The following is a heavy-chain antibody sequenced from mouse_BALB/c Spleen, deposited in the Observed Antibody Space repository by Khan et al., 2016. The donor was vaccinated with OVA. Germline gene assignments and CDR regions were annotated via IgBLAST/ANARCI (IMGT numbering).Heavy chain of an antibody. CDR3: ARLAYYYDSEGCAY. J-gene: IGHJ3*01. CDR1: GFTFSTYG. Sequence: EVQLVESGGDVVKPGGSLKLSCAASGFTFSTYGMSWVRQTPDKRLEWVATVSTGGHYTYYPDTVKERFTISRDNAKNTLYLQMSSLKSEDTAMFFCARLAYYYDSEGCAYWGQGTLVTVSA. D-gene: IGHD1-1*01. V-gene: IGHV5-6*01. CDR2: VSTGGHYT.